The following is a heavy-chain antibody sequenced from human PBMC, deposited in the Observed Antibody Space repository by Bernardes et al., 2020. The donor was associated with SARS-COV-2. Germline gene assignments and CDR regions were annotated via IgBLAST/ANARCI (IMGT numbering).Heavy chain of an antibody. J-gene: IGHJ5*02. CDR3: ARSNYYGTTGYYYGP. D-gene: IGHD3-22*01. CDR2: INTDGSST. Sequence: GSLRLSCAASGFTFSDYWMHWVRQAPGKGLVWVSRINTDGSSTTYADSVKGRFTISRDNAKNTLFLQMNSLRAEDTAVYFCARSNYYGTTGYYYGPWGQGTLVTVSS. V-gene: IGHV3-74*01. CDR1: GFTFSDYW.